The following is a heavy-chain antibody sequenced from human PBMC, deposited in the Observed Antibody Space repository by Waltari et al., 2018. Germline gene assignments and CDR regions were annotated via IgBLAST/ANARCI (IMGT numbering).Heavy chain of an antibody. V-gene: IGHV3-23*04. CDR2: IRGIGDGT. J-gene: IGHJ3*01. CDR1: GFTFSTYA. CDR3: GRDPNGDYVGAFDF. Sequence: EVQLVESGGGLVKPGGSLRLSCAASGFTFSTYAMTWVRQGPGKGLEWVSSIRGIGDGTYYAASVKGRFTISRDNSKNTLFLQMNSLRADDTAVYYCGRDPNGDYVGAFDFRGQGTMVTVSS. D-gene: IGHD4-17*01.